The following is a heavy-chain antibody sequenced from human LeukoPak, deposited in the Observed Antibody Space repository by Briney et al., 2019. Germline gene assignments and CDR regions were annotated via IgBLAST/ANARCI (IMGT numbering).Heavy chain of an antibody. Sequence: SGGSLRLSCAASGFTFRSYGMHWVRQAPGKGLEWVAYTRDDGSKNWYGDSVKGRFTISRDNPKNTLCLQMKSLRGEDTAVYYCTNGDCRGGRCSSGAYWGQGTLVTVSS. CDR3: TNGDCRGGRCSSGAY. V-gene: IGHV3-30*02. J-gene: IGHJ4*02. D-gene: IGHD2-15*01. CDR1: GFTFRSYG. CDR2: TRDDGSKN.